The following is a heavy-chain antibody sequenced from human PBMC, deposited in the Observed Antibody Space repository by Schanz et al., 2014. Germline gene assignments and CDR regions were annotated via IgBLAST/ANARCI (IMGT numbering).Heavy chain of an antibody. CDR1: GFTFSSYA. D-gene: IGHD2-15*01. CDR3: AKGMGYCSGGTCYDYYYYGLDV. V-gene: IGHV3-23*01. CDR2: ISSSGSYI. J-gene: IGHJ6*02. Sequence: DVQLLESGGGLVQPGGSLRLSCAASGFTFSSYAMSGVRRPQGRGLEGVSSISSSGSYIHYADSVKGRFTISRDNSENTLYLQMNSLSADDTAVFYCAKGMGYCSGGTCYDYYYYGLDVWGQGTTVTVSS.